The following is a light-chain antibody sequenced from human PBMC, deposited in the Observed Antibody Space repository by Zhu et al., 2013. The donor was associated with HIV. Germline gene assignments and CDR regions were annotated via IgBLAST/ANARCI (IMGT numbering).Light chain of an antibody. Sequence: DIQMTQSHSSLSASVGDRVAITCRASQSVSNWLAWYQQKPGKAPRLLIYKASILESGVPPRFSAAGSGTEFTLTISSLEPDDFATYYCQQYISYPLSFGGGTTVETK. J-gene: IGKJ4*01. CDR2: KAS. CDR1: QSVSNW. V-gene: IGKV1-5*03. CDR3: QQYISYPLS.